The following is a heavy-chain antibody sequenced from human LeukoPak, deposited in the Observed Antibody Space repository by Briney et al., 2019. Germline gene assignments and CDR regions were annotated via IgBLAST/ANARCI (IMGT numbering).Heavy chain of an antibody. V-gene: IGHV3-7*01. CDR1: GFTFSAYW. CDR2: IKQDGSEK. D-gene: IGHD3-10*01. CDR3: ARDGSGSYVLGY. J-gene: IGHJ4*02. Sequence: GGSLRLSCAASGFTFSAYWMSWVRQAPGKGLEWVATIKQDGSEKYYVDSAKGRFTISRDNAKNSLYLQMNSLRAEDTAVYYCARDGSGSYVLGYWGQGTLVTVSS.